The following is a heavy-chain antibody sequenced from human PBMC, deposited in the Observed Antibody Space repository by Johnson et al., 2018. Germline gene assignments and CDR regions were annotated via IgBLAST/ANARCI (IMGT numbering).Heavy chain of an antibody. CDR2: IKQDGREK. CDR3: ARKGAAVLDAFES. CDR1: GFSFSSYW. D-gene: IGHD6-13*01. V-gene: IGHV3-7*01. Sequence: VQLVESGGGLVQPGGSLRLSCAGAGFSFSSYWMSWVRQAPGKGLEWVANIKQDGREKYYLDAVKGRFTIFRDNAKKSVTLQMSSLRVEDTAIYYCARKGAAVLDAFESWGQGTMVTVSS. J-gene: IGHJ3*01.